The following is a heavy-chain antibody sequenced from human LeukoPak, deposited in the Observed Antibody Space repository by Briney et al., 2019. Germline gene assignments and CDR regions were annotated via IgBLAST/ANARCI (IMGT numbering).Heavy chain of an antibody. CDR1: GGSISSYY. V-gene: IGHV4-59*08. J-gene: IGHJ3*02. D-gene: IGHD3-22*01. CDR3: ARPMRDSSGYADAFDI. Sequence: SETLSLTCTVSGGSISSYYWSWIRQPPGKGLEWIGCIYYSGSTNYNPSLKSRVTISVDTSKNQFSLKLSSVTAADTAVYYCARPMRDSSGYADAFDIWGQGTMVTVSS. CDR2: IYYSGST.